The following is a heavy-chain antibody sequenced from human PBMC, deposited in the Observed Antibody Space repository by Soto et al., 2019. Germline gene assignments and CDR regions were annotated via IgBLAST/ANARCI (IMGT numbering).Heavy chain of an antibody. CDR2: ISYGGST. CDR1: GGSINYYY. V-gene: IGHV4-59*01. D-gene: IGHD5-18*01. CDR3: ARGGGYSYGHNWFDP. Sequence: QVQLQESGPGLVKPSETLFLTCTVSGGSINYYYWSWIRQPPGKGLEWIAYISYGGSTNYNPSLKSRVTISVDMSNNQLSLKLSSVTAADTAVYYCARGGGYSYGHNWFDPWGQGTLVTVSS. J-gene: IGHJ5*02.